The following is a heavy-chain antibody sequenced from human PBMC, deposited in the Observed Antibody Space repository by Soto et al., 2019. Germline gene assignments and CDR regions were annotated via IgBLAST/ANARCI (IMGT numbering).Heavy chain of an antibody. CDR3: AKDRDGFGRPFDY. CDR1: GFTFSTYA. CDR2: ISGNGGTT. Sequence: EVQLLESGGGLAQPGGSLRLSCAASGFTFSTYAMTWVRQAPGKGLEWVSAISGNGGTTYYADSVKGRFPISRDNSRNTVYLQMNSLRAEDTAVYYCAKDRDGFGRPFDYWGQGTLVTVSS. D-gene: IGHD3-10*01. V-gene: IGHV3-23*01. J-gene: IGHJ4*02.